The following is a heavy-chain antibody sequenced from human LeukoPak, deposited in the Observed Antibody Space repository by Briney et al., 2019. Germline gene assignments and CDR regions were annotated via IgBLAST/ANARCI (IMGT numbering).Heavy chain of an antibody. CDR1: GGPISSGGYY. Sequence: SETLSLTCTVSGGPISSGGYYWSWIRQPPGKGLEWIGYIYHSGSTYYNPSLKSRVTISVDKSKNQFSLKLSSVTAADTAVYYCARGYSSGWYPFDYWGQGTLVTVSS. CDR2: IYHSGST. V-gene: IGHV4-30-2*01. D-gene: IGHD6-19*01. J-gene: IGHJ4*02. CDR3: ARGYSSGWYPFDY.